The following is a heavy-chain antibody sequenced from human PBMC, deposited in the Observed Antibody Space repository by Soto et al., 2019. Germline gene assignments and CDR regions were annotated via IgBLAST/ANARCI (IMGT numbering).Heavy chain of an antibody. Sequence: QVQLQESGPGLVKPSQTLSLTCTVSGGSISSGDYYWSWIRQPPGKGLEWIGYIYYSGSTYYNPSPKSXGTXSXDTSKNQFSLKLSSVTAADTAVYYCARSPYHRDVDVWGQGTTVTVSS. J-gene: IGHJ6*02. CDR1: GGSISSGDYY. CDR2: IYYSGST. V-gene: IGHV4-30-4*01. CDR3: ARSPYHRDVDV.